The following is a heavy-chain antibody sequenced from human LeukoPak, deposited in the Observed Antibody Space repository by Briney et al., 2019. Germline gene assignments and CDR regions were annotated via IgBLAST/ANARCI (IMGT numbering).Heavy chain of an antibody. D-gene: IGHD3-16*01. CDR2: INHSGST. CDR3: AGSPRGYVWGSWD. V-gene: IGHV4-34*01. Sequence: PSETLSLTCAVYGGSFSGYYWSWIRQPPGKGLEWIGEINHSGSTNYNPSLKSRVTISVDTSKNQFSLKLSSVTAADTAVYYCAGSPRGYVWGSWDWGQGTLVTVSS. J-gene: IGHJ4*02. CDR1: GGSFSGYY.